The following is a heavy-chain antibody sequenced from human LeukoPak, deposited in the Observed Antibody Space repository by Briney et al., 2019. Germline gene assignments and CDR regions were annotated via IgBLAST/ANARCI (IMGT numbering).Heavy chain of an antibody. CDR3: AKDISPGIRSDAFDI. Sequence: GRSLRLSCAASGFTFDDYAMHWVRQAPGKGLEWVSGISWNSGSIGYADSVKGRFTISRDNAKNSLYLQMNSLRAEDTALYYCAKDISPGIRSDAFDIWGQGTMVTVSS. V-gene: IGHV3-9*01. CDR2: ISWNSGSI. CDR1: GFTFDDYA. J-gene: IGHJ3*02. D-gene: IGHD2/OR15-2a*01.